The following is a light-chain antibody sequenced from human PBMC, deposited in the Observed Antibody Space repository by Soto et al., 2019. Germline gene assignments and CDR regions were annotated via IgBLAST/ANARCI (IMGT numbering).Light chain of an antibody. Sequence: DIQLTQSPSFLSPSIGESVTITFRASQSIGRFLAWYQHQPGKAPKLLIYDASTLESGVPSRFSGTGSGTELTFSITSLQPEDFGTYYCQQCYMGWAFGQGTKVDIK. CDR3: QQCYMGWA. CDR2: DAS. V-gene: IGKV1-5*01. J-gene: IGKJ1*01. CDR1: QSIGRF.